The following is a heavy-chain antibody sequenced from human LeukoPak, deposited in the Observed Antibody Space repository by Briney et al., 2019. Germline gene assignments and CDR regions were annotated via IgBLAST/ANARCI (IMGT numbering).Heavy chain of an antibody. CDR1: GFTFSSYG. CDR2: IWYDGSNK. Sequence: GGSLRLSCAASGFTFSSYGMHWVRQAPGKGLEWVAVIWYDGSNKYYADSVKGRFTISRDNSKNTLYLQINSLRAEDTAVYYCARGQAYGDYYYFDYWGQGTLVTVSS. J-gene: IGHJ4*02. D-gene: IGHD4-17*01. V-gene: IGHV3-33*01. CDR3: ARGQAYGDYYYFDY.